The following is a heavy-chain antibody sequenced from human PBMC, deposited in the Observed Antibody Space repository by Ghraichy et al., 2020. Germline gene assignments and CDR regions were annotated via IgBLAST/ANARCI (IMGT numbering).Heavy chain of an antibody. CDR2: ISSSSSYI. J-gene: IGHJ6*02. D-gene: IGHD3-16*02. CDR3: AREGHDYVWGSYRYLSYLGMDV. V-gene: IGHV3-21*01. Sequence: GGSLRLSCAASGFTFSSYSMNWVRQAPGKGLEWVSSISSSSSYIYYADSVKGRFTISRDNAKNSLYLQMNSLRAEDTAVYYCAREGHDYVWGSYRYLSYLGMDVWGQGTTVTVSS. CDR1: GFTFSSYS.